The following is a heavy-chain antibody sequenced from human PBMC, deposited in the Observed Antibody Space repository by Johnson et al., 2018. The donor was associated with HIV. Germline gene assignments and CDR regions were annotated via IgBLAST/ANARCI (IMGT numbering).Heavy chain of an antibody. J-gene: IGHJ3*02. CDR3: AKAQTSHSAFDI. V-gene: IGHV3-30*02. D-gene: IGHD1/OR15-1a*01. CDR2: IRYDGNNK. Sequence: QVQLVESGGVVVHPGGSMRLSCAASGFTFDDYTMHWVRQAPGKGLEWVAFIRYDGNNKYYADSVKGRFTISRDNFKNTLYLQMNSLRAEDTAVYYCAKAQTSHSAFDIWGQGTMVTVSS. CDR1: GFTFDDYT.